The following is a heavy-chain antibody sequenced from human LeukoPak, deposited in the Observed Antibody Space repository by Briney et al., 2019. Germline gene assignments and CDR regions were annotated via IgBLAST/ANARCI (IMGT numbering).Heavy chain of an antibody. D-gene: IGHD3-22*01. V-gene: IGHV3-11*01. J-gene: IGHJ4*02. CDR2: ISSSGSTI. CDR1: GFTFSDYY. CDR3: AKEYYDSSGYYLFDY. Sequence: GGSLRLSCAASGFTFSDYYMSWIRQAPGKGLEWVSYISSSGSTIYYADSVKGRFTISRDNAKNTLYLQMNSLRAEDTAIYYCAKEYYDSSGYYLFDYWGQGTLVTVSS.